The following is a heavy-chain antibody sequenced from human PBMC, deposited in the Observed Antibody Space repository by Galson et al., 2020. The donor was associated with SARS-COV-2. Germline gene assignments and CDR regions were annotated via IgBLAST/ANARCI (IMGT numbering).Heavy chain of an antibody. CDR1: GFSLTTSGVG. V-gene: IGHV2-5*01. CDR3: AHSAPSSLTIFGVVIVKDYFDY. Sequence: ESGPTLVKPTQTLTLTCTFSGFSLTTSGVGVGWIRQPPGKALEWLALIYWNDDKRYSPSLKSRLTITKDTSKNQVVLTMTNMYPVDTATYFCAHSAPSSLTIFGVVIVKDYFDYWGQGTLVTVSS. D-gene: IGHD3-3*01. CDR2: IYWNDDK. J-gene: IGHJ4*02.